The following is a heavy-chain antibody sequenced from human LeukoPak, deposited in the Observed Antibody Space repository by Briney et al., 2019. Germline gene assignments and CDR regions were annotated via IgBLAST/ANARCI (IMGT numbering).Heavy chain of an antibody. V-gene: IGHV1-2*02. Sequence: ASVKVSCKASGYTFTGYYMHWVRQAPGQGLEWMGWINPNSGGTNYAQKLQGRVTMTTDTSTGTAYMELRSLRSDDTAMYYCARVLWFGEDSTFDFWGQGSLVTVSS. J-gene: IGHJ4*02. CDR1: GYTFTGYY. CDR2: INPNSGGT. CDR3: ARVLWFGEDSTFDF. D-gene: IGHD3-10*01.